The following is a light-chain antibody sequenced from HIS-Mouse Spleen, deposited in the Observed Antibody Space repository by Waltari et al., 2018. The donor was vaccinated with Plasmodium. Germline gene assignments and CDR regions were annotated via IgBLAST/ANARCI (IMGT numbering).Light chain of an antibody. CDR3: CSYAGSSTFVV. J-gene: IGLJ2*01. CDR2: EVS. Sequence: QSALTQPASVSGSPGQSITISCTGTSSDVGGYNLVSWYQKHPGKAPNLMIYEVSKRPSGVANRFSGSKSGNTASLTISGLQAEDEADYYCCSYAGSSTFVVFGGGTKLTVL. V-gene: IGLV2-23*02. CDR1: SSDVGGYNL.